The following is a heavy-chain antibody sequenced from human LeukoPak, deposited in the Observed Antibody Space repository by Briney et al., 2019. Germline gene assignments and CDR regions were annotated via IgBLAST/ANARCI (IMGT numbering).Heavy chain of an antibody. CDR2: IYYSGST. V-gene: IGHV4-31*03. Sequence: SETLSLTCTVSGGSISSGGYYWSWIRQHPGKGLEWIGYIYYSGSTYYNPSLKSRVTISVDTSKNQFSLKLSSVTAADTAVYYCARGESYSSSWYDFDYWGQGTLVTVSS. CDR3: ARGESYSSSWYDFDY. CDR1: GGSISSGGYY. D-gene: IGHD6-13*01. J-gene: IGHJ4*02.